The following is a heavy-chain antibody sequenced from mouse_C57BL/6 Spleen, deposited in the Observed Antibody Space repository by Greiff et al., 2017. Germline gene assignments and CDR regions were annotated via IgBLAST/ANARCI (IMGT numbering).Heavy chain of an antibody. CDR3: VRGVYYGNPFDY. Sequence: QVQLQQPGAELVKPGASVKLSCKASGYTFTSYWMQWVKQRPGQGLEWIGEIDPSDSYSNYNQKFKGKATLTVDTSSSTAYMQLSSLTSEDSAVYYCVRGVYYGNPFDYWGQGTTLTVSS. V-gene: IGHV1-50*01. CDR2: IDPSDSYS. D-gene: IGHD2-1*01. J-gene: IGHJ2*01. CDR1: GYTFTSYW.